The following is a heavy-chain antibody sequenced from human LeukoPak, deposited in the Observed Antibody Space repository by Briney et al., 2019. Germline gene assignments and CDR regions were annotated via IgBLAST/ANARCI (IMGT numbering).Heavy chain of an antibody. D-gene: IGHD3-9*01. CDR3: AIGYDILTGYSIYYYYYYMDV. CDR2: IIPIFGTA. V-gene: IGHV1-69*01. J-gene: IGHJ6*03. Sequence: GSSVKVSFKASGGTFISYAISWVRQAPGQGLEWMGGIIPIFGTANYAQKFQGRVTITADESTSTAYMELSSLRSEDTAVYYCAIGYDILTGYSIYYYYYYMDVWGKGTTVTVSS. CDR1: GGTFISYA.